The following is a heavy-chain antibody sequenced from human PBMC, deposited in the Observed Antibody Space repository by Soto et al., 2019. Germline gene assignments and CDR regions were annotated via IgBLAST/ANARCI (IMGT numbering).Heavy chain of an antibody. V-gene: IGHV1-18*04. CDR2: ISAYNGST. CDR3: ARSGITILGVVIPGDY. J-gene: IGHJ4*02. Sequence: ASVTVSCKXSGYTFPSYGISWVRPAPGQGLEWMGWISAYNGSTNYAQTLQGRVTMTTDTSTNTAYMELRSLRSDETAVYYRARSGITILGVVIPGDYWGQGTLVTVSS. D-gene: IGHD3-3*01. CDR1: GYTFPSYG.